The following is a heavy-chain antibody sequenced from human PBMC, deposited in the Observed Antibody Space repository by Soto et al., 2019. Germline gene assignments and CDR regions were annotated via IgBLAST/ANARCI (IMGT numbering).Heavy chain of an antibody. CDR1: GGSISSSNYY. J-gene: IGHJ4*02. Sequence: PSETLSLTCTVSGGSISSSNYYWGWIRQPPGKGLEWIGSMYYGGSIYYNPSLKGRVTISVDTSMNQVSLKLTSVTAADTAVYYCARHTSSSSWSLFDYWGQRTPVTVSS. CDR2: MYYGGSI. V-gene: IGHV4-39*01. CDR3: ARHTSSSSWSLFDY. D-gene: IGHD6-13*01.